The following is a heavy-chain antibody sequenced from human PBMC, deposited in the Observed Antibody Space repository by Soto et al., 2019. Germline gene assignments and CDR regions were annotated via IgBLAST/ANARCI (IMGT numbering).Heavy chain of an antibody. CDR1: GGSISSSDYY. D-gene: IGHD3-10*01. V-gene: IGHV4-39*01. Sequence: SETLSLTCTVSGGSISSSDYYWGWIRQPPGKGLEWIGRIYYSGSSYYSPSLKSRVTMSVDTSKNQFSLKLSSVTAADTAVYYCARQVFSREAYYYGMDVWGQGTTVTVSS. J-gene: IGHJ6*02. CDR3: ARQVFSREAYYYGMDV. CDR2: IYYSGSS.